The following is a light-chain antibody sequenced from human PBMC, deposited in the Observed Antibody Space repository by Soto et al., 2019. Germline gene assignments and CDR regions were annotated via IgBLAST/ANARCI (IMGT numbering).Light chain of an antibody. V-gene: IGLV2-14*01. CDR2: EVS. CDR1: SSDDGGYNY. J-gene: IGLJ2*01. CDR3: SSYTSTSTLVV. Sequence: QSALTQPASVSGSPGQAITISCTGTSSDDGGYNYVSWYQHHPDKAPKLILYEVSSRPSGVSNRFSGSKSGNTASLTISGLQAEDEADYYCSSYTSTSTLVVFGGGTKVTVL.